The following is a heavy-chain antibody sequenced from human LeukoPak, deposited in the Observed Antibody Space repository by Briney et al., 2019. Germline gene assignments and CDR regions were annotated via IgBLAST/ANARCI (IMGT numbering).Heavy chain of an antibody. J-gene: IGHJ4*02. V-gene: IGHV4-31*03. CDR1: GGSISSGGYY. CDR2: IYYSGST. D-gene: IGHD6-19*01. Sequence: PSQTLSLTCTVSGGSISSGGYYWSWIRQHPGKGLEWIGYIYYSGSTNYNPSLKSRVTISVDTSKNQFSLKLSSVTAADTAVYYCARVAYSSGWLDYWGQGTLVTVSS. CDR3: ARVAYSSGWLDY.